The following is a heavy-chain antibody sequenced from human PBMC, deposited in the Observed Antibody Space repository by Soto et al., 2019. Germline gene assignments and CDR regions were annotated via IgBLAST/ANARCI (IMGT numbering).Heavy chain of an antibody. J-gene: IGHJ4*02. CDR1: GFTFSSYG. CDR3: ARGRIAARPYYFDY. V-gene: IGHV3-33*01. CDR2: IWYDGSNK. D-gene: IGHD6-6*01. Sequence: QVQLVESGGGVVQPGRSLRLSCAASGFTFSSYGMHWVRQAPGKGLEWVAVIWYDGSNKYYADSVKGRFTISRDNSKNTLYLQMNSLRAEDTAVYYCARGRIAARPYYFDYWGQGTLVTVSS.